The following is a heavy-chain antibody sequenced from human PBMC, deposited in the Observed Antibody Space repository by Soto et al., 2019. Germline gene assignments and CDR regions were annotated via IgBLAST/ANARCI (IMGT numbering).Heavy chain of an antibody. CDR2: ISYDGNNI. J-gene: IGHJ6*02. D-gene: IGHD3-10*01. CDR3: ASGRAAPLYGMDV. Sequence: TGGSLRLSCTASGFIFRTYVMHWVRQAPGKGLEWVAVISYDGNNIYYADSVRGRFTISRDNSKNTLYLLMNSLRPEDTAVYYYASGRAAPLYGMDVWGQATTVTVSS. CDR1: GFIFRTYV. V-gene: IGHV3-30*03.